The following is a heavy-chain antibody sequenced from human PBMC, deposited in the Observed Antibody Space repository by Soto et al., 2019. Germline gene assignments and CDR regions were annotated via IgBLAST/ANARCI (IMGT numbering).Heavy chain of an antibody. V-gene: IGHV4-31*03. CDR3: ARVKRLNVVVTADIEWFVP. Sequence: PSETLSLTCTVSGGSISSGGYYWSWIRQHPGKGLEWIGYIYYSGSTYYNPSLKSRVTISVDTSKNQFSLKLSSVTAADTAVYYCARVKRLNVVVTADIEWFVPWGQGTLVTVAS. D-gene: IGHD2-2*01. CDR1: GGSISSGGYY. CDR2: IYYSGST. J-gene: IGHJ5*02.